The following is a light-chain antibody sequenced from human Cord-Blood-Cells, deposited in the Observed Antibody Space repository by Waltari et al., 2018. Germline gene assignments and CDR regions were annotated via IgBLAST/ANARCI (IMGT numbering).Light chain of an antibody. V-gene: IGKV1-8*01. J-gene: IGKJ3*01. CDR1: QGISTY. CDR2: AAS. CDR3: QQYYSYPFT. Sequence: AIRMTQSPSSLSASTGDIVTINCRASQGISTYLAWYQQKPRKTPKLLIYAASTLQSWVPEMCGGGCSGADFTLTINCLQSEDFVTYYWQQYYSYPFTFGPGTKVDIK.